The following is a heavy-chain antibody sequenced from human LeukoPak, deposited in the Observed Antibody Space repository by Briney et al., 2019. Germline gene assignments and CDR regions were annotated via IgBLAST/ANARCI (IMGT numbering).Heavy chain of an antibody. CDR3: ARDGFIDILTPRGSYGMDV. J-gene: IGHJ6*02. CDR1: GGTFSSYA. Sequence: VASVKVSCKASGGTFSSYAISWVRQAPEQGLEWMGRIIPILGIANYAQKFQGRVTITADKSTSTAYMELSSLRSEDTAVYYCARDGFIDILTPRGSYGMDVWGQGTTVTVSS. CDR2: IIPILGIA. V-gene: IGHV1-69*04. D-gene: IGHD3-9*01.